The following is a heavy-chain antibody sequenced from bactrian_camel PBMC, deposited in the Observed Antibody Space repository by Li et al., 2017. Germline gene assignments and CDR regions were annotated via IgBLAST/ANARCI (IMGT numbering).Heavy chain of an antibody. CDR3: AAGCTQDLRAKDFGY. J-gene: IGHJ6*01. Sequence: QLVESGGGLVQPGGSLRLSCAASGFTVSSYYMSWVRQVPEKEREAVAIIDSDGTTTYQDSVKGRFNISQDNAKNTLYLQMNSLKPEDSAMYYCAAGCTQDLRAKDFGYWDQGTQVTVS. D-gene: IGHD1*01. CDR1: GFTVSSYY. CDR2: IDSDGTT. V-gene: IGHV3-2*01.